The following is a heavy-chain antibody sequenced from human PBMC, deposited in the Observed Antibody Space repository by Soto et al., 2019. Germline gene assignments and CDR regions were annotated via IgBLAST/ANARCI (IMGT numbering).Heavy chain of an antibody. V-gene: IGHV3-23*01. CDR3: AKEPYSDFWSAYYYFDY. CDR2: ISGSGGSA. J-gene: IGHJ4*02. D-gene: IGHD3-3*01. Sequence: EVQLLESGGGLVQPGVSLRLSCAASGFTFGSHAMIWVRQAPGKGLEWVSAISGSGGSAYYADSVKGRFTISRDNSINTLYLQMNSLRAEDTALYYCAKEPYSDFWSAYYYFDYWGQGTLVTVSS. CDR1: GFTFGSHA.